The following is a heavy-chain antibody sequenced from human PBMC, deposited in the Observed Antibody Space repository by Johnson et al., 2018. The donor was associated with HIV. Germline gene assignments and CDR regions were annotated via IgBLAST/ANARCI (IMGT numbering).Heavy chain of an antibody. CDR1: GLTFSSYA. J-gene: IGHJ3*02. Sequence: QMQLVESGGGVVQPGRSLRLSCAASGLTFSSYAMHWVRQAPGKGLEWVAVISYDGSNKYYADSVKGRFTISRDNAKNSLYLQMNSLRAEDTALYYCARHIVATIGGAFDIWGQGTMVTVSS. V-gene: IGHV3-30-3*01. CDR3: ARHIVATIGGAFDI. CDR2: ISYDGSNK. D-gene: IGHD5-12*01.